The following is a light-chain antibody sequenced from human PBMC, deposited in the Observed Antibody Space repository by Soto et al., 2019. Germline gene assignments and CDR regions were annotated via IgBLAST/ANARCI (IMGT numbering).Light chain of an antibody. J-gene: IGLJ2*01. CDR3: SSATNTDTLVV. V-gene: IGLV2-14*01. CDR1: SSDIASYKF. Sequence: QSVLTQPASVSGSPGQSITISCTGTSSDIASYKFVSWFQHHPGKAPKLLIYEVNNRPSGISNRSSGSKSGNTASLTISGLQPEDEANYFCSSATNTDTLVVFGGGTKLTVL. CDR2: EVN.